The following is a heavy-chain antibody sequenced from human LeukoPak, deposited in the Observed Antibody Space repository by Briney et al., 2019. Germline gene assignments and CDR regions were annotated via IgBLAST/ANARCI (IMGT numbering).Heavy chain of an antibody. CDR1: GGSFSTHY. J-gene: IGHJ6*02. V-gene: IGHV4-4*07. CDR2: IYVTGST. Sequence: SETLSLTCTVSGGSFSTHYWSWIRQPAGKGLEWIGRIYVTGSTNYNPSLTSRVTMSVDTSKNQFSLKLSSVNAADTAVYYCARERGGNYYFGMDVWGQGTTVTVSS. CDR3: ARERGGNYYFGMDV. D-gene: IGHD2-15*01.